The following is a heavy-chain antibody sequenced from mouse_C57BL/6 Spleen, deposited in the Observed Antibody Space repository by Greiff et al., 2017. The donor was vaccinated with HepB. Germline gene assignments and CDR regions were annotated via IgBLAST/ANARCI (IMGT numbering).Heavy chain of an antibody. Sequence: EVHLVESGGDLVKPGGSLKLSCAASGFTFSSYGMSWVRQTPDKRLEWVATISSGGSYTYYPDSVKGRFTISRDNAKNTLYLQMSSLKSEDTAMYYCARPFTTVVATDYYAMDYWGQGTSVTVSS. CDR3: ARPFTTVVATDYYAMDY. CDR1: GFTFSSYG. CDR2: ISSGGSYT. J-gene: IGHJ4*01. V-gene: IGHV5-6*01. D-gene: IGHD1-1*01.